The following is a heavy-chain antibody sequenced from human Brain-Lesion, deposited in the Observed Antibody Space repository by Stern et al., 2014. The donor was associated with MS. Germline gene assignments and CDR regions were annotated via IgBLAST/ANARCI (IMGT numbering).Heavy chain of an antibody. CDR3: ARESTGDAFDI. CDR2: IISLLDIA. D-gene: IGHD3-10*01. Sequence: VHLVESGAEVKKPGSSVKVSCKTSGGTFSSYTITWGRQAPGQGLEWMGRIISLLDIADYAQKFQGRVTITADKSTSTAYMELSSLRSEDTAVYYCARESTGDAFDIWGQGTMVTVSS. CDR1: GGTFSSYT. V-gene: IGHV1-69*09. J-gene: IGHJ3*02.